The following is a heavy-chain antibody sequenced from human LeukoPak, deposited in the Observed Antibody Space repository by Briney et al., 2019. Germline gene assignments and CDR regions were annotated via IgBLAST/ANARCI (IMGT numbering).Heavy chain of an antibody. CDR2: ISSSSDSI. J-gene: IGHJ4*02. CDR1: GFTLSSYG. V-gene: IGHV3-48*02. Sequence: GGSLRPSCAASGFTLSSYGMNWVCQAPGKRLEWVSYISSSSDSIYYADSVKGRFTISRDNAENSLYLQMNSLRDEGTAVYHCARAMRSGYDYWGQGTLVTVSS. CDR3: ARAMRSGYDY. D-gene: IGHD5-12*01.